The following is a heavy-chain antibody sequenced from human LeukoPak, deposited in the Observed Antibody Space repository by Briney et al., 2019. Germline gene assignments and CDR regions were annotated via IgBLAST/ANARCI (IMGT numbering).Heavy chain of an antibody. Sequence: PGGSLRLSCTASGFTFSSYGMSWVRQAPGKGLEWVSAISGSGGSTYYADSVKGRFTISRDNSKNTLYLQMNSLRAEDTAVYYCAKYSVAGTRGFDYWGQGTLVTVSS. CDR1: GFTFSSYG. D-gene: IGHD6-19*01. J-gene: IGHJ4*02. CDR3: AKYSVAGTRGFDY. V-gene: IGHV3-23*01. CDR2: ISGSGGST.